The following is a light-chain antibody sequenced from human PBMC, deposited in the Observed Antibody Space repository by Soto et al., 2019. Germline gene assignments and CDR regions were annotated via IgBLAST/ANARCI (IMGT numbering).Light chain of an antibody. CDR2: DAF. J-gene: IGKJ4*01. Sequence: IVLXQSPATLSLSXGERATLSCRASQTINNQLAWYQQKPGQAPRLVIYDAFNRATGIPARFSGSGFETDFTLTINTLEPEDFAIYYCQQRWKWPLTFGGGTKVEIK. V-gene: IGKV3-11*01. CDR1: QTINNQ. CDR3: QQRWKWPLT.